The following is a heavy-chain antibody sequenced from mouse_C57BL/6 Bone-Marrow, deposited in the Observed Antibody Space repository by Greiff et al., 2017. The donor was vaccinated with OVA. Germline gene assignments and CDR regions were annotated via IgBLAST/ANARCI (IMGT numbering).Heavy chain of an antibody. CDR1: GFTFSDYG. V-gene: IGHV5-17*01. CDR3: AVDDGYYRFAY. CDR2: ISSGSSTI. D-gene: IGHD2-3*01. J-gene: IGHJ3*01. Sequence: EVKLMESGGGLVKPGGSLKLSCAASGFTFSDYGMHWVRQAPEKGLEWVAYISSGSSTIYYADTVKGRFTISRDNAKNTLFLQMTSLRSEDTAMYYCAVDDGYYRFAYWGQGTLVTVSA.